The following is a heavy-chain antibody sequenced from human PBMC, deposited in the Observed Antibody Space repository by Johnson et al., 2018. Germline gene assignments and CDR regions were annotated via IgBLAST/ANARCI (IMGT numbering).Heavy chain of an antibody. V-gene: IGHV3-9*01. CDR3: AKDSSGWYGRSLD. J-gene: IGHJ4*02. D-gene: IGHD6-19*01. CDR2: ISWNSGSI. CDR1: GFTFDDYA. Sequence: VRLVQAGGGLVQPGRSLRLSCAASGFTFDDYAMHWVRQAPGKGLEWVSGISWNSGSIGYADSVKGRFTISRDNAKNSLYLQTNSLKTEDTAFYDCAKDSSGWYGRSLDWGQGTLVTVSS.